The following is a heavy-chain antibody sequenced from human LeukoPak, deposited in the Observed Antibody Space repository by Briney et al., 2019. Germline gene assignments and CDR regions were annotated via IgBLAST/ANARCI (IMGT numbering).Heavy chain of an antibody. CDR3: AKDQHIVVVIAIRGYYFDY. CDR2: ISGSGGST. D-gene: IGHD2-21*01. Sequence: GGSLRLSCAASGFTFSSYAMSWVRQAPGKGLEWVSAISGSGGSTYYADSVKGRFTISRDNPKNTLYLQMNSLRAEDTAVYYCAKDQHIVVVIAIRGYYFDYWGQGTLVTVSS. V-gene: IGHV3-23*01. J-gene: IGHJ4*02. CDR1: GFTFSSYA.